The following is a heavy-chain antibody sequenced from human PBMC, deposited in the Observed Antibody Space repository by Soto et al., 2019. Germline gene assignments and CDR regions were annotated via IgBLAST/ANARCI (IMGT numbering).Heavy chain of an antibody. V-gene: IGHV1-69*14. CDR3: ATGGERDYYAHSGWW. CDR2: IIPIFGTV. J-gene: IGHJ1*01. Sequence: QVQLVQSGAEVKKPGSSVKVSCKASGGTFSNYALDWVRQAPGQGLEWMGGIIPIFGTVRHAQNFQGRVTITADKSTATAYMELRSLRYEDTAMYYCATGGERDYYAHSGWWWGQGTLVTVSS. CDR1: GGTFSNYA. D-gene: IGHD3-22*01.